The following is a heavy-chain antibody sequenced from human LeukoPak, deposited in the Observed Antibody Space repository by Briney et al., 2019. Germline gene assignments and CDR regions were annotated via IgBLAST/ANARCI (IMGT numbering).Heavy chain of an antibody. CDR3: VRTPPTLGYCTETSCPFDH. V-gene: IGHV3-7*01. CDR2: IKMDGSEK. CDR1: GFTFGWYW. J-gene: IGHJ4*02. D-gene: IGHD2-8*02. Sequence: GGSLRLSCAGSGFTFGWYWMSWARQAPGKGLEWVAHIKMDGSEKYYLDSVRGRFTISRDNARNSVYLQMSSLRAEDTAVYYCVRTPPTLGYCTETSCPFDHWGQGALVSVSS.